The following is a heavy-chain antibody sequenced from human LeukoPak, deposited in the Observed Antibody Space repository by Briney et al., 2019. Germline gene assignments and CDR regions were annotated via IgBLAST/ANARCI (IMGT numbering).Heavy chain of an antibody. CDR2: IYTSGST. J-gene: IGHJ4*02. V-gene: IGHV4-61*02. D-gene: IGHD3-22*01. Sequence: SETLSLTCTVSGNSISSGGNYWSWIRQPAGKGLEWIGRIYTSGSTNYNPSLKSRVTISGDTSKNQFSLRLSSVTAADTAVYYCARASYSYDINGWVPFDYWGQGTLVTVSS. CDR3: ARASYSYDINGWVPFDY. CDR1: GNSISSGGNY.